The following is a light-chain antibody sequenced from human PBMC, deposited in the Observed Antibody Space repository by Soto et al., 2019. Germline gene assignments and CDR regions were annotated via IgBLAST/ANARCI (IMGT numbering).Light chain of an antibody. J-gene: IGKJ1*01. CDR3: QQRSNWPRT. CDR2: DAS. CDR1: QSVSSY. V-gene: IGKV3-11*01. Sequence: EIVLTQSPATLSLSPGERATLSCRASQSVSSYLAWYQQKPGQAPRLLIYDASNRATGIPARFSGSGSVTDCTLTISSLEPEDFAVYYCQQRSNWPRTFGQGTKVEI.